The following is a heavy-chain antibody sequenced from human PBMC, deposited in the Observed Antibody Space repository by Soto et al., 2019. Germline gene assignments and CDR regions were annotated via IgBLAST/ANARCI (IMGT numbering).Heavy chain of an antibody. V-gene: IGHV1-18*04. J-gene: IGHJ6*02. CDR2: ISAYNGNT. CDR3: ARDFGTIFGVVIAHPYYFYGSDG. Sequence: GASVKGSCKASGYTFTSYGISWVRQAPEQGPEWMGWISAYNGNTNYAQKLQGRVTMTTDTSTSTAYMELRSLRSDDTAVYYCARDFGTIFGVVIAHPYYFYGSDGRG. D-gene: IGHD3-3*01. CDR1: GYTFTSYG.